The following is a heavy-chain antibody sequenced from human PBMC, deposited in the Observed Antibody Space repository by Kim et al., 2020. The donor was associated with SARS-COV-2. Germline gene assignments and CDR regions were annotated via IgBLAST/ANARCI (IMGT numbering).Heavy chain of an antibody. V-gene: IGHV3-30-3*01. CDR1: GFTFSSYA. Sequence: GGSLRLSCAASGFTFSSYAMHWVRQAPGKGLEWVAVISYDGSNKYYADSVKGRFTISRDNSKNTLYLQMNSLRAEDTAVYYCARGYCSSTSCYHNYYYYMDVWGKGTTVTVSS. J-gene: IGHJ6*03. CDR3: ARGYCSSTSCYHNYYYYMDV. D-gene: IGHD2-2*01. CDR2: ISYDGSNK.